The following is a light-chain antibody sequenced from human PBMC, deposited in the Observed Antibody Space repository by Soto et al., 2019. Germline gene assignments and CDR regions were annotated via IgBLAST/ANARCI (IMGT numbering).Light chain of an antibody. CDR2: DAS. Sequence: EIVLTQSPATLSLSPGERATLSCRASQSVSSYLAWYQQKPGQAPRLLIYDASNRATGIPARFSGSGSGTDFTLTISSLEPEDLGVEYCQQRSNWPRTLAQGTNV. J-gene: IGKJ1*01. V-gene: IGKV3-11*01. CDR3: QQRSNWPRT. CDR1: QSVSSY.